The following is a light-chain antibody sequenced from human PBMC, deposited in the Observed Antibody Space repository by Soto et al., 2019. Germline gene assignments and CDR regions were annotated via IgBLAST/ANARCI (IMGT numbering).Light chain of an antibody. CDR3: CSYTARDSYV. CDR1: SSDVGGYSY. CDR2: DAT. J-gene: IGLJ1*01. V-gene: IGLV2-11*01. Sequence: QSALTQPRSVSGSPGQSVTISCTGTSSDVGGYSYVSWYQQHPGKAPKLMIYDATQRPSGVPDRFSGSKSGNTASLTISGLQDEDEADYYCCSYTARDSYVFGTGTKVTVL.